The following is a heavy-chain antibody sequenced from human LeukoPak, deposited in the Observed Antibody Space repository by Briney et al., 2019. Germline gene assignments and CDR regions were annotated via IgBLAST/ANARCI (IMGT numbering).Heavy chain of an antibody. V-gene: IGHV1-69*06. CDR3: ARRRGGYEPVDY. D-gene: IGHD5-12*01. CDR1: GGTFSSYA. Sequence: ASVKVSCKASGGTFSSYAISWVRQAPGQGLEWMGGIVPIFGTANYAQKFQGRVTITADKSTSTAYMELSSLRSEDTAVYYCARRRGGYEPVDYWGQGTLVTVSS. CDR2: IVPIFGTA. J-gene: IGHJ4*02.